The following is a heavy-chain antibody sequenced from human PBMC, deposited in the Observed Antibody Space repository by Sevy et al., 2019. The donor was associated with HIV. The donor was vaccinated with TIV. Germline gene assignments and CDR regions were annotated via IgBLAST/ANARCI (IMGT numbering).Heavy chain of an antibody. CDR1: GYTFDNYD. J-gene: IGHJ2*01. CDR2: MNPNSGNT. D-gene: IGHD2-21*02. Sequence: ASMKVSCKASGYTFDNYDINWVRQATGQGLEWMGWMNPNSGNTGYAEKFQGRVTMSRVSSIRTAYMELNGLTSEDTAVYYCTRGLSFTYAKRGDWLNWYFDVWGRGTLVTVSS. CDR3: TRGLSFTYAKRGDWLNWYFDV. V-gene: IGHV1-8*01.